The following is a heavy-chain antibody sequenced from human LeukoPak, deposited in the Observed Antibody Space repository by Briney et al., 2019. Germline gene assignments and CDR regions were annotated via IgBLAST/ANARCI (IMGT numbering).Heavy chain of an antibody. J-gene: IGHJ4*02. Sequence: GESLKISCAASGFTFSSYWMHWVRQAPGKGLVWVSRINSDGSSTSYADSVKGRFTISRDNAKNSLYLQMNSLRDEDTAVYYCARAGVGATPDYWGQGTLVTVSS. CDR2: INSDGSST. D-gene: IGHD1-26*01. CDR3: ARAGVGATPDY. V-gene: IGHV3-74*01. CDR1: GFTFSSYW.